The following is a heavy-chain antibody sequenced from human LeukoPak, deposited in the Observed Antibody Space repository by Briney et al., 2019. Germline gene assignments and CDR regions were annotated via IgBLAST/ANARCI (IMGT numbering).Heavy chain of an antibody. CDR1: GYTFTSYY. J-gene: IGHJ4*02. V-gene: IGHV1-46*01. CDR3: ARDVGTTYYYDSSGYQSFDY. D-gene: IGHD3-22*01. Sequence: GASVKVSCKASGYTFTSYYMHWVRQAPGQGLEWMGIINPSGGSTSYAQKLQGRVTMTTDTSTSTAYMELRSLRSDDTAVYYCARDVGTTYYYDSSGYQSFDYWGQGTLVTVSS. CDR2: INPSGGST.